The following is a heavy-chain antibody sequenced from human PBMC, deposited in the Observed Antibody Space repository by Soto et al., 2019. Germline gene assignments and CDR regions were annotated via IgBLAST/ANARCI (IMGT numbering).Heavy chain of an antibody. CDR3: AKGSSWSEFEY. J-gene: IGHJ4*02. V-gene: IGHV3-23*01. D-gene: IGHD6-19*01. CDR2: MSSST. CDR1: GFTFSNYA. Sequence: PGGSLRLSXVVSGFTFSNYAMTWVRQAPGKGLEWVSSMSSSTYYTDSVKGRFTISRDNSKNTLYLQMNSLRAQDTAMYYCAKGSSWSEFEYWGQGTLVTVSS.